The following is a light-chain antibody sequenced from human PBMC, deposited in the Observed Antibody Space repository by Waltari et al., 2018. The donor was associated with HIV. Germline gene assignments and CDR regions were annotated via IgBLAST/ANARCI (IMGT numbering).Light chain of an antibody. J-gene: IGKJ4*01. V-gene: IGKV3D-15*01. Sequence: TQSPATISVSPGGRVTVSSRASQNVDDKLAWYQQKPGQSPRLLIYHSSVRAAGVPTRFGGAGSATNFTLTITSLQSEDFALYFCQQYHHWPPLTFGGGSRVELK. CDR1: QNVDDK. CDR3: QQYHHWPPLT. CDR2: HSS.